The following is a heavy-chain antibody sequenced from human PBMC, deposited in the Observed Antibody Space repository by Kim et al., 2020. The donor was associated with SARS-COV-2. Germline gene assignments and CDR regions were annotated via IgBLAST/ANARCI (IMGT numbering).Heavy chain of an antibody. Sequence: SETLSLTCTVSGASISSGGYYWSWIRQHPEKGLECLGYISYSGTYYNPSLKSRITMSIDMSKNLFSLKLSSVTAADTAVYFCARDYGSGTYANRPFYHWGQGTLVTVSS. CDR3: ARDYGSGTYANRPFYH. CDR1: GASISSGGYY. J-gene: IGHJ4*02. V-gene: IGHV4-31*03. D-gene: IGHD3-10*01. CDR2: ISYSGT.